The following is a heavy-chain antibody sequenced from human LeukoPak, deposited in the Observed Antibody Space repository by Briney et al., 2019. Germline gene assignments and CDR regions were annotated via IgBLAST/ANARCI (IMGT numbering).Heavy chain of an antibody. D-gene: IGHD6-19*01. Sequence: GGSLRLSCAASGFTFSNYAMNWVRQAPGKGLEWVSCITVGASTTYYADSVKGRFTISRDNSENTLYLQMNSLRAEDTAVYYCAKGGVPGTNYLDYWGQGTLATVSS. CDR3: AKGGVPGTNYLDY. J-gene: IGHJ4*02. V-gene: IGHV3-23*01. CDR1: GFTFSNYA. CDR2: ITVGASTT.